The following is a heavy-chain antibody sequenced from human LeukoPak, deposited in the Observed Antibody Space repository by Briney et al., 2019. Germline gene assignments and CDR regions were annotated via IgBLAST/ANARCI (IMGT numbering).Heavy chain of an antibody. CDR2: IYHSGST. Sequence: PSETLSLTCTVSGGSISSYSWSWIRQSPGKGLEWIGYIYHSGSTYYNPSLKSRVTISVDRSKNQFSLKLSSVTAADTTVYYCARAQDYYDSTGAFDIWGRGTMVTVSS. D-gene: IGHD3-22*01. CDR3: ARAQDYYDSTGAFDI. CDR1: GGSISSYS. J-gene: IGHJ3*02. V-gene: IGHV4-30-2*06.